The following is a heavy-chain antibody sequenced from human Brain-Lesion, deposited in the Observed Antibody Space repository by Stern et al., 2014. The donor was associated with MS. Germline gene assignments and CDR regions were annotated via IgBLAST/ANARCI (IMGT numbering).Heavy chain of an antibody. D-gene: IGHD1-26*01. CDR1: GYTLTELS. V-gene: IGHV1-24*01. Sequence: QLVQSGAEVKKPGASVKVSCKVSGYTLTELSMHWVRLAPRKGLEWMGGFDPEDGETIYAQKFQGRVTMTEDTSTDTAYMELSSLRSEDTAVYYCATLSPGAGGNYYRHFDYWGQGTLVTVSS. CDR3: ATLSPGAGGNYYRHFDY. J-gene: IGHJ4*02. CDR2: FDPEDGET.